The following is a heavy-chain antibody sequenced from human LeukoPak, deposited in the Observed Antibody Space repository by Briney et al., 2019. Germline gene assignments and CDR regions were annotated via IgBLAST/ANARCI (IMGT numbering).Heavy chain of an antibody. CDR2: IYYSGST. J-gene: IGHJ4*02. D-gene: IGHD1-26*01. V-gene: IGHV4-39*01. CDR1: GFTFRSYE. Sequence: LTLSCEDSGFTFRSYEMNWVRQPPGKGLEWIGSIYYSGSTYYNPSLKSRVTISVDTSKNQFSLKLSSVTAADTAVYYCARQRLGATLDYWGQGTLVTVSS. CDR3: ARQRLGATLDY.